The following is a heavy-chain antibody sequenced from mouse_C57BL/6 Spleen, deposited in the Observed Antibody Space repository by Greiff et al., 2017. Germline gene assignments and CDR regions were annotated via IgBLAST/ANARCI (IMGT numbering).Heavy chain of an antibody. CDR2: INPGSGGT. J-gene: IGHJ1*03. D-gene: IGHD1-1*01. V-gene: IGHV1-54*01. Sequence: QVQLKESGAELVRPGTSVKVSCKASGYAFTNYLIEWVKQRPGQGLEWIGVINPGSGGTNYNEKFKGKATLTADKSSSTAYMQLSSLTSEDSAVYFCASAFDDSSPYWYFDVWGTGTTVTVSS. CDR3: ASAFDDSSPYWYFDV. CDR1: GYAFTNYL.